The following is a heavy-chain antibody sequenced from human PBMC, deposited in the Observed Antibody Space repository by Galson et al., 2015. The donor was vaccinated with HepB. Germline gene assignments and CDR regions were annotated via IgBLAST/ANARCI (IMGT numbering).Heavy chain of an antibody. Sequence: SVKVSCKASGYTFTSYGISWVRQAPGQGLEWMGWISAYNGNTNYAQKLQGRVTMTTDTSTSTAYMELRSLRSDDTAVYYCAKTLGAYYYYGMDVWGQGTTVTVSS. CDR2: ISAYNGNT. CDR1: GYTFTSYG. CDR3: AKTLGAYYYYGMDV. V-gene: IGHV1-18*04. D-gene: IGHD4-23*01. J-gene: IGHJ6*02.